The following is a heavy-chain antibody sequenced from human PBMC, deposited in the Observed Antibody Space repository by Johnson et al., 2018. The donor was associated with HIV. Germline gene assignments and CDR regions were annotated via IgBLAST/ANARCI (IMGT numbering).Heavy chain of an antibody. CDR2: ISSSGSTI. CDR3: ATLKGPRQHMAARRPVAFDI. CDR1: GFTFSSYA. V-gene: IGHV3-48*03. D-gene: IGHD6-6*01. Sequence: VQLVESGGGVVQPGRSLRLSCAASGFTFSSYAVHWVRQAPGKGLEWVSYISSSGSTIYYADSVKGRFTISRDNAKNSLYLQMNSLRAEDTAVYYCATLKGPRQHMAARRPVAFDIWGQGTRVTVS. J-gene: IGHJ3*02.